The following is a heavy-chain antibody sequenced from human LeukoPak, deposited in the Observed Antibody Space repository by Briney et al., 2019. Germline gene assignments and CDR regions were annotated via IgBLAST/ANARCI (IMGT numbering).Heavy chain of an antibody. Sequence: SVKVSCKASGGTFSSYAISWVRQAPGQGLEWMGRIIPILGIANYAQKFQGRVTITADKSTSTAYMELSSLRSEDTAVYYCARLDDYGDPGDYWGQGTLVTVSS. CDR3: ARLDDYGDPGDY. CDR2: IIPILGIA. D-gene: IGHD4-17*01. CDR1: GGTFSSYA. V-gene: IGHV1-69*04. J-gene: IGHJ4*02.